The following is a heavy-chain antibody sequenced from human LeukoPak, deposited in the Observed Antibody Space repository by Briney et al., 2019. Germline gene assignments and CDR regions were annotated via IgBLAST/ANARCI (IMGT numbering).Heavy chain of an antibody. J-gene: IGHJ4*02. Sequence: GGSLRLSCAASGFTFSSYAMSWVRQAPGKGLEWVSGISGSGGSTYYADSVKGRFTISRDNSKNTLYVQMNSLRAEDTAVYYCATHGYSELRYFDWSTNEWGQGTLVTVSS. CDR3: ATHGYSELRYFDWSTNE. CDR1: GFTFSSYA. CDR2: ISGSGGST. V-gene: IGHV3-23*01. D-gene: IGHD3-9*01.